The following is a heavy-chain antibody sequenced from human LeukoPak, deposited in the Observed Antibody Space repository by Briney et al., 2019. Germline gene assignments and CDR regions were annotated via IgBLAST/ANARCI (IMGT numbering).Heavy chain of an antibody. D-gene: IGHD3-3*01. V-gene: IGHV3-7*03. J-gene: IGHJ4*02. CDR2: IKLDGSEK. Sequence: GGSLRLSCVASGFSFGKYWMGWVRQAPGKGLEWVANIKLDGSEKNYVDSVKGRFTISRDNTKNSLYLQMNSLRVEDTAVFYCARDQYDTWSRRGNFDSWGQGTLVIVSS. CDR3: ARDQYDTWSRRGNFDS. CDR1: GFSFGKYW.